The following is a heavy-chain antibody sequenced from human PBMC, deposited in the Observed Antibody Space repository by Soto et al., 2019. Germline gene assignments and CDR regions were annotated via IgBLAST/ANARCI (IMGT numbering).Heavy chain of an antibody. V-gene: IGHV1-3*05. CDR3: ARGSGYYYWDDY. D-gene: IGHD3-22*01. CDR2: INAGNGNT. Sequence: QVQLVQSGAEEKKPGASVKVSCKASGYTFTSYAMHWVRQAPGQRLEWMGWINAGNGNTKYSQKFQGRVTITRDTSASTAYMELSSLRSEDTAVYSCARGSGYYYWDDYWGQGTLVTVSS. J-gene: IGHJ4*02. CDR1: GYTFTSYA.